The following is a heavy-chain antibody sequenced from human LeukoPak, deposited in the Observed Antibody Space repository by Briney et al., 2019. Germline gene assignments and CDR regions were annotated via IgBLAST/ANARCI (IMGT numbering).Heavy chain of an antibody. CDR3: ARIRGYNYGFFDY. CDR1: GFSFSSHW. Sequence: GGSLRLSCAASGFSFSSHWMHWVRQVPGKGLVWVSRIDSDGSSTSYADSVKGRFTISRDNTKNTLHLEMNSLRAEDTALYYCARIRGYNYGFFDYWSQGTLVTVSS. V-gene: IGHV3-74*01. D-gene: IGHD5-18*01. J-gene: IGHJ4*02. CDR2: IDSDGSST.